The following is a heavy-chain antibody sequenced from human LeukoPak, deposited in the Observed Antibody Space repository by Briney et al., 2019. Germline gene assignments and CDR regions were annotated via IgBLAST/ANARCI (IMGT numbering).Heavy chain of an antibody. V-gene: IGHV3-30*18. CDR1: GFTFSSYG. CDR3: AKEEWADYQESWDAFDI. D-gene: IGHD3-16*01. Sequence: GGSLRLSCAASGFTFSSYGMHWVRQAPGKGLEWVAVISYDGSNKYYADSVKRRFTISRANYKNTSYLQMNSPRAEDTAVYYCAKEEWADYQESWDAFDIWGERTMVTVSS. J-gene: IGHJ3*02. CDR2: ISYDGSNK.